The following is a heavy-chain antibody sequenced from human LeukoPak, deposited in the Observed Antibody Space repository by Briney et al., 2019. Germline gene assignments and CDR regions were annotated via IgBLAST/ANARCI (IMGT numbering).Heavy chain of an antibody. CDR2: IWYDGSNK. V-gene: IGHV3-33*01. J-gene: IGHJ4*02. CDR1: GFTFSSYG. CDR3: ARVAAMVTFDY. Sequence: GRSLRLSCAASGFTFSSYGMHWVRQAPGKGLEWVAVIWYDGSNKYYADSVKGRFTISRDNSKNTLYLQMNSLRAEDTAVYYCARVAAMVTFDYWGQGTLVTVSS. D-gene: IGHD5-18*01.